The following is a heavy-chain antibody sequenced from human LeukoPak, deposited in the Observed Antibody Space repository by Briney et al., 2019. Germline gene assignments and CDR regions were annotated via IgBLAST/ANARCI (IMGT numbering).Heavy chain of an antibody. Sequence: GGSLRLSCVSSGFTFGDYSMSWFRQAPGKGLEWVGFIRSKAYGGTTDYAASVKGRFTISRDNAKNTLYLQMNSLRAEDTAVYYCARDQWVIAVAGVIDYWGQGTLVTVSS. CDR1: GFTFGDYS. J-gene: IGHJ4*02. V-gene: IGHV3-49*03. CDR2: IRSKAYGGTT. CDR3: ARDQWVIAVAGVIDY. D-gene: IGHD6-19*01.